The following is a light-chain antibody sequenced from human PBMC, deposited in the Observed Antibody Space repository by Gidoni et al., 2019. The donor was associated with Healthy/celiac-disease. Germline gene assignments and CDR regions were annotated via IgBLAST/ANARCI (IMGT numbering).Light chain of an antibody. CDR1: QSVSSY. CDR2: DAS. V-gene: IGKV3-11*01. J-gene: IGKJ2*04. CDR3: QQRSNWPLLCS. Sequence: EIVLTQSPATLSLSPGERATLSCRASQSVSSYLAWYQQKPGQAPRLLIYDASNRATGIPARFSGSGSGTDFTLTISSLEPEDFAVYYCQQRSNWPLLCSFXXXTKLEIK.